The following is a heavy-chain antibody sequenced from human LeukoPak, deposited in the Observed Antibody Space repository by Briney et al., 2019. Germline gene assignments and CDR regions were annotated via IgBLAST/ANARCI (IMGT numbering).Heavy chain of an antibody. CDR3: ARDIVGIYCGGDCSPAFDI. J-gene: IGHJ3*02. CDR2: ISSSSSYI. D-gene: IGHD2-21*02. CDR1: GFTFSSYS. V-gene: IGHV3-21*01. Sequence: GGSLRLSCAASGFTFSSYSMNWVRQAPGKGLEWVSSISSSSSYIYYADSVKGRFTISRDNAKNSLYLQTNSLRAEDTAVYYCARDIVGIYCGGDCSPAFDIWGQGTMVTVPS.